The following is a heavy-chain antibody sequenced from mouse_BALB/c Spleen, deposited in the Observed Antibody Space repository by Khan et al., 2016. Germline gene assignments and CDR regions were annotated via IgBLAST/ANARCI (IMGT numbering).Heavy chain of an antibody. D-gene: IGHD2-12*01. CDR3: AMGRYSYPFAY. V-gene: IGHV3-2*02. CDR2: ISYSGST. Sequence: EVQLQESGPGLVKPSQSLSLTCTVTGYSITSDYAWNWIRQFPGNKLEWMGYISYSGSTSYNPSLKSRISITRDTSKNQFFLQLNSVTTEDTATYYCAMGRYSYPFAYCGQGTLVTVSA. J-gene: IGHJ3*01. CDR1: GYSITSDYA.